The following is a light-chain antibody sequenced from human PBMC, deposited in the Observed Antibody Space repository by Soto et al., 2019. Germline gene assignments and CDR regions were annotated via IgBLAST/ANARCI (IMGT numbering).Light chain of an antibody. CDR2: VNS. CDR1: SSNIGAGYN. V-gene: IGLV1-40*01. CDR3: QSYDSSLSGSI. J-gene: IGLJ2*01. Sequence: QSVLKQPPSVSGAPGQRVTISCTGISSNIGAGYNVHWYQQLPGTAPKLLIYVNSNRPSGVPDRFSGSKSGTSASLAITGLQAEDEADYYCQSYDSSLSGSIFGGGTKVTVL.